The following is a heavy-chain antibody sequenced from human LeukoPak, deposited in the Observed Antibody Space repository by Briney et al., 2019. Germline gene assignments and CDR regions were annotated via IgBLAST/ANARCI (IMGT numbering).Heavy chain of an antibody. D-gene: IGHD2-21*02. CDR1: GFTFISHD. Sequence: GGSLRLSCAASGFTFISHDMSWVRQAPGKGLEWVSGISGSGVSTYYADSVKGRFTISRDNSKNTLYLQMSSLRAEDTAVYYCARSRPVVTAIDDERLGYWGQGTLVTVSS. CDR2: ISGSGVST. V-gene: IGHV3-23*01. CDR3: ARSRPVVTAIDDERLGY. J-gene: IGHJ4*02.